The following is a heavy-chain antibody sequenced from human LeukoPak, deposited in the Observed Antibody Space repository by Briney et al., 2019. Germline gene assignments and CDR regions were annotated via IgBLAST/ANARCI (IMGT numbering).Heavy chain of an antibody. CDR1: GGSISSSSYY. CDR2: IYYSGST. V-gene: IGHV4-39*01. Sequence: SETLSLTCTVSGGSISSSSYYWGWIRQPPGKGLEWIGSIYYSGSTYYNPSLKSRVTISVDTSKNQFSLKLSSVTAADTAVYYCARVAGYSSSWYGLNYYYYYMDVWGKGTTVTVSS. CDR3: ARVAGYSSSWYGLNYYYYYMDV. D-gene: IGHD6-13*01. J-gene: IGHJ6*03.